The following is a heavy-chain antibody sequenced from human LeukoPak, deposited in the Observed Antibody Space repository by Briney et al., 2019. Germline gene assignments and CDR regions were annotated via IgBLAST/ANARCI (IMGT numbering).Heavy chain of an antibody. CDR3: HPLGYTSN. V-gene: IGHV3-74*01. Sequence: GGSLRLLCAVSGFTSEFTFSSRWMHCVRRAPGKGLVWVSLVKNDGTTNYADSVKGRFTVSRDNAKNTMYLQMNNLRVEDTALYFCHPLGYTSNWGQGTLVTVSS. J-gene: IGHJ4*02. CDR1: GFTSEFTFSSRW. D-gene: IGHD6-19*01. CDR2: VKNDGTT.